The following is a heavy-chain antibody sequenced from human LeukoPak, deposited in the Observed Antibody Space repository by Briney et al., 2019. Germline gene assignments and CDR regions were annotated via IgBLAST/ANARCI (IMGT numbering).Heavy chain of an antibody. J-gene: IGHJ4*02. CDR1: GFTFSSYA. Sequence: GGSLRLSCAASGFTFSSYAMSWVRQAPGKGLGWVSAISGSGGSTYYADSVKGRFTISRDNSKNTLYLQMNSLRAEDTAVYYCAKSRLSGSYYANHFDYWGQGTLVTVSS. CDR3: AKSRLSGSYYANHFDY. D-gene: IGHD1-26*01. CDR2: ISGSGGST. V-gene: IGHV3-23*01.